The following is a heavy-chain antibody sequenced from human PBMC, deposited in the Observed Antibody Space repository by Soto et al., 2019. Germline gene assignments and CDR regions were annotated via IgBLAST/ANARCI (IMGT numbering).Heavy chain of an antibody. CDR3: AAFSPLNDSRGNYGLYYYYGMDV. D-gene: IGHD3-22*01. V-gene: IGHV1-58*02. CDR2: IVVGSGNT. CDR1: GFTFTSSA. J-gene: IGHJ6*02. Sequence: QMQLVQSGPEVKKPGTSVKVSCKASGFTFTSSAMQWVRQARGQRLEWIVWIVVGSGNTNYAQKFQERVTITRDMSTNTAYMQLSSLSAEDTAVYYCAAFSPLNDSRGNYGLYYYYGMDVWGQGTKVTVSS.